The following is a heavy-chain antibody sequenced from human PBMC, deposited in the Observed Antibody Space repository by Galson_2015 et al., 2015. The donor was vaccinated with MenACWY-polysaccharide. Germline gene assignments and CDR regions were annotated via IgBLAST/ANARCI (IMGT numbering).Heavy chain of an antibody. D-gene: IGHD6-19*01. CDR3: AREGYSSGWHYFDY. Sequence: WIGRIYTSGSTDYNPSLKSRVTISVETSKNQFSLRLSSVTAADTAVYYCAREGYSSGWHYFDYWGQGALVTVSS. V-gene: IGHV4-61*02. J-gene: IGHJ4*02. CDR2: IYTSGST.